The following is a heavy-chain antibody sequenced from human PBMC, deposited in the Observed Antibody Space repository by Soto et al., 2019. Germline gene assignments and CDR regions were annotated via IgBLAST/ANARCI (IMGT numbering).Heavy chain of an antibody. CDR3: ARDPQPSTVTTDAFDT. CDR1: GFTFSSYG. D-gene: IGHD4-17*01. CDR2: IWYDGSNK. Sequence: LGGSLRLSCAASGFTFSSYGMHWVRQAPGKGLEWVAVIWYDGSNKYYADSVKGRFTISRDNSKNTLYLQMNSLRAEDAAVYYCARDPQPSTVTTDAFDTWGQGTMVTVSS. J-gene: IGHJ3*02. V-gene: IGHV3-33*01.